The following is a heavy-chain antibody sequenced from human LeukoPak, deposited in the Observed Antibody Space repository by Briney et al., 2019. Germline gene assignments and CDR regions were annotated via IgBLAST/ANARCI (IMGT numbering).Heavy chain of an antibody. Sequence: SETLSLTCAVYGGSFSGYYWSWIRQPPGKGLEWIGEINHSGSTNYNPSLKSRVTISVDTSKNQFSLKLSSVTAADTAVYYCARVVVAATGCSWFDPWGQGTLVTVSS. V-gene: IGHV4-34*01. CDR1: GGSFSGYY. CDR2: INHSGST. J-gene: IGHJ5*02. CDR3: ARVVVAATGCSWFDP. D-gene: IGHD2-15*01.